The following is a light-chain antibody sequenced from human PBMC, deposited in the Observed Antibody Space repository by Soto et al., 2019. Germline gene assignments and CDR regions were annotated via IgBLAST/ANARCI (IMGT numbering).Light chain of an antibody. J-gene: IGKJ1*01. CDR1: HNIDTL. V-gene: IGKV1-5*03. CDR3: HQYYSYPWA. Sequence: DIQMTQSPSTLSTSVGDRVTITCRASHNIDTLLAWYQHKPGKAPKLLICEASTLESGVTLRFSGSGSGTEFTLTISSLQPDDFATYYCHQYYSYPWAFGQGTKVEIK. CDR2: EAS.